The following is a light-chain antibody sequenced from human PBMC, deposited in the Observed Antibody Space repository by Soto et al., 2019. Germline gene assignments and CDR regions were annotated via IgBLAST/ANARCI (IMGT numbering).Light chain of an antibody. CDR2: EVS. CDR1: TSDVGAYNY. Sequence: QSVLTQPASVSGSPGQSITISCTGSTSDVGAYNYVSWYKHHPGQAPQLMIYEVSNRPSGVSNRFSGSKSGNTASLTISGLQADDEGDYYCSSKTSSSSPFVFGTGTKRTVL. V-gene: IGLV2-14*01. J-gene: IGLJ1*01. CDR3: SSKTSSSSPFV.